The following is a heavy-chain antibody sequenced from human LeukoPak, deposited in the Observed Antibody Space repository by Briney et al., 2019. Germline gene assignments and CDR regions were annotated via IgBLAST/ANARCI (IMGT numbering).Heavy chain of an antibody. V-gene: IGHV3-33*01. Sequence: GGSLRLSCAASGFTFSSYGMHWVRQAPGKGLEWVAVIWYDGSNKYYADSVKGRFTISRDNSKNTLYLQMNSLRAEDMAVYYCARGRGVDLIDYWGQGTLVTVSS. CDR2: IWYDGSNK. D-gene: IGHD3-10*01. J-gene: IGHJ4*02. CDR1: GFTFSSYG. CDR3: ARGRGVDLIDY.